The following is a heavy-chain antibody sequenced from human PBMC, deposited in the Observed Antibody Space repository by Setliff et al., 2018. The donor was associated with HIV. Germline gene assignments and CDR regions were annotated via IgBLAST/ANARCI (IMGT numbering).Heavy chain of an antibody. V-gene: IGHV4-59*08. D-gene: IGHD3-10*01. CDR2: IFDSETT. CDR1: GGSITSYY. J-gene: IGHJ4*02. CDR3: ARQGGYNSPLMV. Sequence: SETLSLTCTVSGGSITSYYWNWIRQSPGKGLEWIGYIFDSETTKYNPSVTSRVTISVDASKNQFFLQLISVTAADTAVYYCARQGGYNSPLMVWGQGKQVTVSS.